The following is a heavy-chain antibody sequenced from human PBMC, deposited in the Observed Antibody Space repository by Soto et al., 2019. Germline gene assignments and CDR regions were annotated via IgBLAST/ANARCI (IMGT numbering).Heavy chain of an antibody. CDR2: IYYSGST. Sequence: TSETLSLTCTVSGGSVSSGSYYWSWIRQPPGKGLEWIGYIYYSGSTNYNPSLKSRVTISVDTSKNQFSLKLSSVTAADTAVYYCARDRVAVAANWFDPWGQGTLVTVSS. CDR1: GGSVSSGSYY. J-gene: IGHJ5*02. CDR3: ARDRVAVAANWFDP. D-gene: IGHD6-19*01. V-gene: IGHV4-61*01.